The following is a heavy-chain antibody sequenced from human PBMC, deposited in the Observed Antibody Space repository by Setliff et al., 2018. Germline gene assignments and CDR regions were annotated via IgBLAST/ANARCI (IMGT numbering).Heavy chain of an antibody. D-gene: IGHD2-2*01. CDR3: ARGVGNQLLLYGSNWFDP. J-gene: IGHJ5*02. CDR2: IYYSGST. Sequence: PSETLSLTCTVSGGSISSSSYYWGWIRQPPGKGLEWIGSIYYSGSTYYNPSLKSRVTISVDTSKNQFSLKLSSVTAADTAVYYCARGVGNQLLLYGSNWFDPWGQGTLVTVSS. V-gene: IGHV4-39*01. CDR1: GGSISSSSYY.